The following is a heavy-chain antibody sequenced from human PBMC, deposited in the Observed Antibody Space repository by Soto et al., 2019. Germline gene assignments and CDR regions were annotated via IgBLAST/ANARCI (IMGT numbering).Heavy chain of an antibody. CDR1: GGSISSGGCY. J-gene: IGHJ5*02. D-gene: IGHD1-1*01. Sequence: SETLSLTCTVSGGSISSGGCYWSWIRQPPGKGLEWIGYIYHSGSTLYNPSLKSRVTISVDKSKNQFSLKLSSVTAADTAVYYCARDQLEGNWFDPWGQGTLVTVSS. V-gene: IGHV4-30-2*01. CDR2: IYHSGST. CDR3: ARDQLEGNWFDP.